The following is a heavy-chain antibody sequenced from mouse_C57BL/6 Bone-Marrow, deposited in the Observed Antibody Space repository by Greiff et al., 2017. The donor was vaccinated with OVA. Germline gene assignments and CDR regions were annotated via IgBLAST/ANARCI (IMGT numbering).Heavy chain of an antibody. J-gene: IGHJ3*01. CDR1: GFTFSSYG. Sequence: DVKLVESGGALVKPGGSLTLSCAASGFTFSSYGMSWVRQTPDKRLEWVATISSGGSYTYYPDSVKGRFTLSRDNAKNTLDLQMSRLKSEDTAMYYCANYYGSSHQAWFAYWGQGTLVTVSA. CDR3: ANYYGSSHQAWFAY. D-gene: IGHD1-1*01. V-gene: IGHV5-6*02. CDR2: ISSGGSYT.